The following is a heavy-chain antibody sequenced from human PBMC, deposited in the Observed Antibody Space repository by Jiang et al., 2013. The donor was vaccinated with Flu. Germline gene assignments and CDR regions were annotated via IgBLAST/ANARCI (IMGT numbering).Heavy chain of an antibody. D-gene: IGHD7-27*01. CDR1: GFSLNTPGMR. CDR3: AHRKGIWGAFDV. V-gene: IGHV2-70*04. J-gene: IGHJ3*01. Sequence: KPTQTLTLTCTFSGFSLNTPGMRVSWIRQPPGKAPEWLARIDWDDDEFYSPFLRPRLSISKDTSKNQVVLIMTNMDPVDTATYYCAHRKGIWGAFDVWGQGTMATVSS. CDR2: IDWDDDE.